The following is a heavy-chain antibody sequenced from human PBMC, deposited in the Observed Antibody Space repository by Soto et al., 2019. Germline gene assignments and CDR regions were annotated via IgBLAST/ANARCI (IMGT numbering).Heavy chain of an antibody. CDR2: ISSSSSYI. V-gene: IGHV3-21*01. CDR1: GFTFSSYS. CDR3: ARDHVDCSGYYAQLDY. Sequence: EVQLVESGGGLVKPGGSLRLSCAASGFTFSSYSMNWVRQAPGKGLEWVSSISSSSSYIYYADSVKGRFTISRDNAKNSLDLQMNSLGDEDKAVYYCARDHVDCSGYYAQLDYWGQGTLVTVSS. J-gene: IGHJ4*02. D-gene: IGHD3-22*01.